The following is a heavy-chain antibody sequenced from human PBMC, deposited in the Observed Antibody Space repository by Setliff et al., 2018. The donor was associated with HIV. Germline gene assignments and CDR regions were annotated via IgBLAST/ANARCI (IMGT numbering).Heavy chain of an antibody. J-gene: IGHJ4*02. CDR1: GGSISSYY. Sequence: PSETLSLTCTISGGSISSYYWSWIRQPPGKGLEWIGNIHSSGSTNYNPSLRTRVIISVDTSNQFSLKLSSVTAADAAVYYCARSPSYRSSWEYYFDYWGQGILVTVSS. CDR2: IHSSGST. D-gene: IGHD6-13*01. CDR3: ARSPSYRSSWEYYFDY. V-gene: IGHV4-4*09.